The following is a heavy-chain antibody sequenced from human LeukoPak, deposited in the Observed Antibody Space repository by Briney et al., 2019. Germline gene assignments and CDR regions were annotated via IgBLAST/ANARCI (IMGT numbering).Heavy chain of an antibody. Sequence: GGSLRLSCAASGFTFSSYAMHWVRQAPGKGLEWVAVISYDGSNKYYADSVKGRFTISRDNSKNTLYLQMNSLRAEDTAVYYCAKIGDCSGGSCYLNWFDPWGQGTLVTVSS. V-gene: IGHV3-30*04. CDR1: GFTFSSYA. CDR2: ISYDGSNK. D-gene: IGHD2-15*01. CDR3: AKIGDCSGGSCYLNWFDP. J-gene: IGHJ5*02.